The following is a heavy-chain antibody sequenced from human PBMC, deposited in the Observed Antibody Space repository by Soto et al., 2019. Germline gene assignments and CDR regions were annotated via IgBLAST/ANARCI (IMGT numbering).Heavy chain of an antibody. CDR3: ARDNYAPGMDV. Sequence: PVGSLRLSCAASGFTFSSYEMNWVRQAPGKGLEWVSYISSSGSTIYYADSVKGRFTISRDNAKNSLYLQMNSLRAEDTAVYYCARDNYAPGMDVWGQGTTVTVSS. D-gene: IGHD3-16*01. V-gene: IGHV3-48*03. CDR2: ISSSGSTI. J-gene: IGHJ6*02. CDR1: GFTFSSYE.